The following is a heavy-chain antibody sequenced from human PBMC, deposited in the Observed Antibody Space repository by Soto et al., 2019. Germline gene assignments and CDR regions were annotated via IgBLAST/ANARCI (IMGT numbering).Heavy chain of an antibody. CDR1: GYTFTGYY. CDR3: AREGCSSTSCYAGWFDP. J-gene: IGHJ5*02. V-gene: IGHV1-2*04. Sequence: QVQLVQSGAEVKKPGASVKVSCKASGYTFTGYYMHWVRQAPGQGFEWMGWINPNSGGTNYAQKFQGWVTMTRDTSISTAYMELSRLRSDDTAVYYCAREGCSSTSCYAGWFDPWGQGTLVTVSS. D-gene: IGHD2-2*01. CDR2: INPNSGGT.